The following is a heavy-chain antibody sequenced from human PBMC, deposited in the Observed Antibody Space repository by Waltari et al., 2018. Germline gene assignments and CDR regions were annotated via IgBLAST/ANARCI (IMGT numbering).Heavy chain of an antibody. J-gene: IGHJ4*02. V-gene: IGHV1-3*01. D-gene: IGHD6-13*01. CDR3: ARDSSTPV. CDR2: INAGNVNT. CDR1: GYTFTSYA. Sequence: QVQLVQSGAEVKKPGASVKVSCKASGYTFTSYAMHWVRQAPGQRLEWMGWINAGNVNTKYSQKVQGRVTITRDTSASTAYMELNSLRAEDTAVYYCARDSSTPVWGQGTLVTVSS.